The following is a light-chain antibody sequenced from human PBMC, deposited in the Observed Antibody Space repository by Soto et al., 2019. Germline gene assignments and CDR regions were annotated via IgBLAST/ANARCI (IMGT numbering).Light chain of an antibody. V-gene: IGKV3-15*01. CDR1: QSININ. Sequence: IGMSQSPPTLSVSPGERATLSCGASQSININLAWYQQKPGQAPRLLIYGASTRATGLPARFSGSGSGTEFTLIISSLQSEDSAVYYCQQYDNWPITFGQGTRLEIK. J-gene: IGKJ5*01. CDR3: QQYDNWPIT. CDR2: GAS.